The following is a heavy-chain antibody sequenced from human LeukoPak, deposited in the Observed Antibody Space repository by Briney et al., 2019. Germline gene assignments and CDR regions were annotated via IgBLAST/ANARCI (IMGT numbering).Heavy chain of an antibody. CDR1: GFMFRHYV. Sequence: GGSLRLSCVTSGFMFRHYVLIWVRQAPGKGLEWVSAITGSGGSSYYSDSVKGRFTISKDNSRDTLFLQMNSLRAEDTAVYYCARANYGSGNDAFDIWGQGTMVTVSS. CDR2: ITGSGGSS. V-gene: IGHV3-23*01. CDR3: ARANYGSGNDAFDI. D-gene: IGHD3-10*01. J-gene: IGHJ3*02.